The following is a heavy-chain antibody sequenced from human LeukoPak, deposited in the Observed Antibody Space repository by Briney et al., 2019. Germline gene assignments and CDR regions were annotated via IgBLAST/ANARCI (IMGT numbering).Heavy chain of an antibody. D-gene: IGHD6-19*01. CDR3: VRERDRGIDVADDFDY. CDR2: INDRGGYI. CDR1: GFSFSMYS. Sequence: PGGSLRLSCAACGFSFSMYSMAWVRQAPGKGLEWVSVINDRGGYIQDADSVKGRFTISRDNYQNTLFLQMNSLRAEDTAVYYCVRERDRGIDVADDFDYWGQGTLVTVSS. V-gene: IGHV3-23*01. J-gene: IGHJ4*02.